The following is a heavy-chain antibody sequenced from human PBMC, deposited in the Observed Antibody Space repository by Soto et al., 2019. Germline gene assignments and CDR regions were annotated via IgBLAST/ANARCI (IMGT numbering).Heavy chain of an antibody. CDR3: ARLYSGSYGYYYYMDV. D-gene: IGHD1-26*01. CDR2: INAGNGNT. Sequence: ASVKVSCKASGYTFTSYAMHWVRQAPGQRLEWMGWINAGNGNTKYSQKFQGRVTMTRDTSASTAYMELSSLRSDDTAVYYCARLYSGSYGYYYYMDVWGKGTMVTVSS. CDR1: GYTFTSYA. J-gene: IGHJ6*03. V-gene: IGHV1-3*01.